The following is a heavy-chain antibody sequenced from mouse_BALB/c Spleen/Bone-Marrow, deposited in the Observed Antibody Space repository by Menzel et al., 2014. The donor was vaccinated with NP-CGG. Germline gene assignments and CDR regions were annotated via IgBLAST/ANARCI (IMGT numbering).Heavy chain of an antibody. CDR1: GYIFTDYY. V-gene: IGHV1-76*01. Sequence: VQLQQSGAELARPGASVKLSCKASGYIFTDYYINWVKQRTGQGLEWIGEIYPGSGNTYYNEKFKGKATLTADKSSSTAYLQLSSLTSEDSAVYFWAMSMNTTGESAMDNRGQGTSVTVSS. CDR2: IYPGSGNT. D-gene: IGHD2-4*01. J-gene: IGHJ4*01. CDR3: AMSMNTTGESAMDN.